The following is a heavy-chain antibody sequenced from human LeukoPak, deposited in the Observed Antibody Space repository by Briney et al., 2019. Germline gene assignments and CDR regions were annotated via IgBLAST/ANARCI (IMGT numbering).Heavy chain of an antibody. J-gene: IGHJ4*02. CDR3: TTSNGYLDY. D-gene: IGHD2-8*01. CDR2: ITGSSSTI. Sequence: GGSLRLSCAASGFTFRVYSMNWARQAPGKGLEWVSYITGSSSTIYYADSVKGRFTISRDNAKNSVYLQMNSLRAEDTAVYYCTTSNGYLDYWGQGTLVTVSS. CDR1: GFTFRVYS. V-gene: IGHV3-48*04.